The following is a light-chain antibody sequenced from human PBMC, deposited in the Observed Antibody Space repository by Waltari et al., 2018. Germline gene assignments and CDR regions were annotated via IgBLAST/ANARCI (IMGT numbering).Light chain of an antibody. CDR3: CSYAGNYKFV. CDR1: NRDVGRADS. CDR2: DAF. Sequence: QPVLTQPRSVSGSPGQSVTISCTGTNRDVGRADSVSWYQQNAGKAPKLVIFDAFRRPAGVPYRFSGSKYGATASLTISGLQAEDEADYYCCSYAGNYKFVFGGGTKVTVL. V-gene: IGLV2-11*01. J-gene: IGLJ2*01.